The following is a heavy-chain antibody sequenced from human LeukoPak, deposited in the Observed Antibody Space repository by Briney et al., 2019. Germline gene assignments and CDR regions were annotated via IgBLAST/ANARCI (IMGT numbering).Heavy chain of an antibody. CDR2: VSYSGNT. Sequence: SETLSLTCTVSGGSVSNFYWSWIRQPPGKGLEWIGYVSYSGNTNYNPSLKSRVTISVDTSKNQFSLKLNSVTAADTAVYYCARVTTVNTGGFDYWGQGTLVTVSS. CDR1: GGSVSNFY. J-gene: IGHJ4*02. CDR3: ARVTTVNTGGFDY. V-gene: IGHV4-59*02. D-gene: IGHD1-14*01.